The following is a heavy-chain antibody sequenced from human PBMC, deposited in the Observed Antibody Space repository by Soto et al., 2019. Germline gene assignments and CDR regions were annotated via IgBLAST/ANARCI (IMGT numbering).Heavy chain of an antibody. CDR2: MSPDSGNA. D-gene: IGHD4-17*01. CDR3: AVTTGY. CDR1: GYTFTSYD. V-gene: IGHV1-8*01. J-gene: IGHJ4*02. Sequence: QVQVVQSGAEVKKPGASVRVSCKTSGYTFTSYDLNWVRQAPGQGLEWMGWMSPDSGNAGYAQQFQGRLTMTSNTSISTAYMELSSLRSEDTAVYYCAVTTGYWGRGNMVTVSS.